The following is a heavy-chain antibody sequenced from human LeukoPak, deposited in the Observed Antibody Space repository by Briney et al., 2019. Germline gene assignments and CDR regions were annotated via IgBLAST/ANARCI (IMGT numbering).Heavy chain of an antibody. J-gene: IGHJ2*01. CDR3: ARTLEGRYFDL. Sequence: SETLSLTCTVSGVSISSYYWSWIRQPPGKGLERIGYIYYSGSTNYNPSLKSRVTISVDTSKNQFSLKLSSVTAADTAVYYCARTLEGRYFDLWGRGTLVTVSS. V-gene: IGHV4-59*01. D-gene: IGHD3-3*01. CDR1: GVSISSYY. CDR2: IYYSGST.